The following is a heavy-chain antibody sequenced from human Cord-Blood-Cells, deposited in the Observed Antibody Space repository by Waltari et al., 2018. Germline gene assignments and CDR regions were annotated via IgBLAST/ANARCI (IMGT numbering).Heavy chain of an antibody. CDR1: GGSFSGYY. Sequence: QVQLQQWGAGLLKPSETLSLTCDVYGGSFSGYYWSWIRQPPGKGLDGIGEINQWVSTNYTPSLTSRVTISVDTSNNQFALKLSSVTAADTAVYYCARGELIAAAYYFDYWGQGTLVTVSS. J-gene: IGHJ4*02. V-gene: IGHV4-34*01. D-gene: IGHD6-13*01. CDR2: INQWVST. CDR3: ARGELIAAAYYFDY.